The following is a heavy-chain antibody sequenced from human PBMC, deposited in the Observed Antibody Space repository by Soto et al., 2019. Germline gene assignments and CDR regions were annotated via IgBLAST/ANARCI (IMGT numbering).Heavy chain of an antibody. Sequence: QVQLVESGGGVVQPGRSLRLSCAASGFTFSSYGMHWVRQAPGKGLEWVAVIWYDGSNKYYADSVKGRFTISRDNSKNTLYLQRNSLRAEDTAVYYCARAPTLYCSGGSCYSGWFDPWGQGTLVTVSS. J-gene: IGHJ5*02. V-gene: IGHV3-33*01. CDR2: IWYDGSNK. D-gene: IGHD2-15*01. CDR3: ARAPTLYCSGGSCYSGWFDP. CDR1: GFTFSSYG.